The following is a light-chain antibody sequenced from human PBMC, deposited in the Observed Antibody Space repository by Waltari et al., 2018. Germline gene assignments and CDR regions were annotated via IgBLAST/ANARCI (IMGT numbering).Light chain of an antibody. V-gene: IGKV1-33*01. J-gene: IGKJ2*01. CDR2: DVS. CDR1: QDISTY. CDR3: QQYEDVPYT. Sequence: DIQMTQSPSSLSASVGDRVTITCQASQDISTYLNWYQQKPGKAPKLRSYDVSNLEKGVPSRFSGGGSETDFSFTISSLQSEDIATYYCQQYEDVPYTFGQGTKLMIK.